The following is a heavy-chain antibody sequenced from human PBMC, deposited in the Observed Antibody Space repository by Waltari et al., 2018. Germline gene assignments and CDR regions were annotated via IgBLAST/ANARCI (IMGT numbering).Heavy chain of an antibody. CDR2: IDNYGKS. CDR3: ARRGGGPYPFYFDY. Sequence: QVQLQQWGAGLLKPSETLSFNCAVYGRSFRGYYWTWIRQAPGKGLEWIGEIDNYGKSNYNPSLKSRVTISKAESKNQFSLKLTSVTAADTAVYFCARRGGGPYPFYFDYWGQGTLVTVSS. D-gene: IGHD2-15*01. V-gene: IGHV4-34*01. CDR1: GRSFRGYY. J-gene: IGHJ4*02.